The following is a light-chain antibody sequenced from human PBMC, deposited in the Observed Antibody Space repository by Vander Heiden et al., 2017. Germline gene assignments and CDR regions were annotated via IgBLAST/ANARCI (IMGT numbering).Light chain of an antibody. CDR2: QDT. V-gene: IGLV3-1*01. Sequence: SYEMTQPPSLSLSPGQTADITCAGNKLGDKLASWYQQKPGQSPVLVIYQDTKRPSGIPERFSGSNSGNTATLTISGTQTMDEADYYCQAWDSTTVVFGGGTKLTVL. J-gene: IGLJ2*01. CDR1: KLGDKL. CDR3: QAWDSTTVV.